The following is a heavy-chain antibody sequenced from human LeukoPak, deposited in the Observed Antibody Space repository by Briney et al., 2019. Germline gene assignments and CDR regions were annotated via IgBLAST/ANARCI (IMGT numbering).Heavy chain of an antibody. CDR3: ARHECSSTSCFLFDY. J-gene: IGHJ4*02. CDR2: IYYSGST. Sequence: PSETLSLTCTVSGGSISSSSYYWGWIRQPPGKGLEWIGSIYYSGSTYYNPSLKSRVTISVDTSKNQFSLRLSSVTAADTAVYYCARHECSSTSCFLFDYWGQGTLVTVSS. CDR1: GGSISSSSYY. D-gene: IGHD2-2*01. V-gene: IGHV4-39*01.